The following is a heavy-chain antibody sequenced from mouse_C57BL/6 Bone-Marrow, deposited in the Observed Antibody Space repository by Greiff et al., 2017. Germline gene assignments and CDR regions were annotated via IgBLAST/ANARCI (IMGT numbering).Heavy chain of an antibody. V-gene: IGHV5-17*01. CDR3: ASTHDSPWYVYV. CDR1: GFTFSDYG. Sequence: EVMLVESGGGLVKPGGSLKLSCAASGFTFSDYGMHWVRQAPEKGLEWVAYISSGSSTIYYADTVKGRFTISRDNAKNTLCLQMTSLMSEDTAMYYCASTHDSPWYVYVWGTGTTVTVSS. J-gene: IGHJ1*03. D-gene: IGHD2-3*01. CDR2: ISSGSSTI.